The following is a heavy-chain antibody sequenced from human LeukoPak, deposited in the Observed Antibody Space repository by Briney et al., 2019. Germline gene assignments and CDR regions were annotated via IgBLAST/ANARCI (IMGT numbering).Heavy chain of an antibody. CDR2: IRGSGSNS. CDR3: ANAKGSSGSGSSWDN. CDR1: RFTFCSYA. D-gene: IGHD2-15*01. V-gene: IGHV3-23*01. J-gene: IGHJ4*02. Sequence: GGALRLSCAASRFTFCSYAMSWVRQAPGEGLEWGSTIRGSGSNSYYADSVEGRFTISRDNSKNTLYLQMNSLRSEDTAIYYCANAKGSSGSGSSWDNWGQGTLVTVSS.